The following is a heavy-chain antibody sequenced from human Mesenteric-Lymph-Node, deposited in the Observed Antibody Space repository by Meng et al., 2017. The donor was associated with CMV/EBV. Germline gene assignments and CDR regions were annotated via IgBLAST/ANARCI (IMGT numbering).Heavy chain of an antibody. CDR2: IYSGGST. CDR3: ARGSRAVTIFGVAAIYGMDV. D-gene: IGHD3-3*01. CDR1: GFTVSSNY. J-gene: IGHJ6*02. V-gene: IGHV3-53*01. Sequence: GESLKISCAASGFTVSSNYMSWFRQAPGKGLEWVSLIYSGGSTYYADSVKGRFTLSRDNSKNTLYLQMNSLRVEDTAVYYCARGSRAVTIFGVAAIYGMDVWGQGTTVTVSS.